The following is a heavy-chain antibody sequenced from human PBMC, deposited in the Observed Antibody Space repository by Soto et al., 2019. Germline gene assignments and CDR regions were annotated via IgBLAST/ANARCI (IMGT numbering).Heavy chain of an antibody. CDR3: ARDYYDSSGTQIMDV. J-gene: IGHJ6*02. CDR2: LSSSSSYI. CDR1: GFTFSTYS. D-gene: IGHD3-22*01. Sequence: GGSLRLSCAASGFTFSTYSMNWVRQAPGKGLEWVSSLSSSSSYIYYADSVKGRFTISRDNAENSLYLQMNSLRAEDTAVYYCARDYYDSSGTQIMDVWGQGTTVTVSS. V-gene: IGHV3-21*01.